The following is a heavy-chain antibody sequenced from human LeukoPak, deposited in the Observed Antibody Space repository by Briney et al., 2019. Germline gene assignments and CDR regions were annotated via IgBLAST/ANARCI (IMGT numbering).Heavy chain of an antibody. Sequence: PGGSLRLSCAASGFTFSSYWMHWLRQAPGKGLVWVSRINSDGSDTSYADSVKGRFTISRDNAKNTLYLQMNSLRAEDTAVYYCSRGAPSYSVGYWGQGTLVTVSS. J-gene: IGHJ4*02. CDR1: GFTFSSYW. D-gene: IGHD2-21*01. CDR2: INSDGSDT. CDR3: SRGAPSYSVGY. V-gene: IGHV3-74*01.